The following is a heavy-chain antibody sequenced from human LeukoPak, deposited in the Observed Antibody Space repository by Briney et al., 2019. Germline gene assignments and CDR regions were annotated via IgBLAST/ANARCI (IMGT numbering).Heavy chain of an antibody. J-gene: IGHJ4*02. D-gene: IGHD6-19*01. CDR3: AVQGSGAVAGSWY. CDR2: IDPSDSYT. CDR1: GYSFTSYW. Sequence: GESLKISCKGSGYSFTSYWISWVRQMPGKGLEWMGRIDPSDSYTNYSPSFQGHVTISADKSISTAYLQWSSLKASDTAMYYCAVQGSGAVAGSWYWGRGTLVTVSS. V-gene: IGHV5-10-1*01.